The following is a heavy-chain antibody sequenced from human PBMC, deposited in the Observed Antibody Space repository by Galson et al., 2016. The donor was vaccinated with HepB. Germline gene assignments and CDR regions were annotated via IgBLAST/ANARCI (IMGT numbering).Heavy chain of an antibody. Sequence: SLRLSCAASGFTFSSYAMNWVRQAPGKGLELVSAISGTGGSTYYGDSVKGRFTISRDNSKNTLYLQMNSLRAEDTAVYYCAKGNEESNSGSSWYNWFDPWGQGTLVTVSS. CDR2: ISGTGGST. CDR3: AKGNEESNSGSSWYNWFDP. J-gene: IGHJ5*02. D-gene: IGHD6-13*01. CDR1: GFTFSSYA. V-gene: IGHV3-23*01.